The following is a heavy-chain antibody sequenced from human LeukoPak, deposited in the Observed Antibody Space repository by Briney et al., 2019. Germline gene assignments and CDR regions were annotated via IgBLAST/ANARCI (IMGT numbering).Heavy chain of an antibody. D-gene: IGHD3-22*01. V-gene: IGHV4-4*07. CDR2: IYTSGST. Sequence: SETLSLTCTVSGASISSYYWSWIRQPAGKGLEWIGRIYTSGSTNYNPSLKSRVTMSVDTSKNQFSLKLSSVTAADTAVYYCARGRLSYYDSSGYYEEGAFDIWGQGTMVTVSP. CDR1: GASISSYY. CDR3: ARGRLSYYDSSGYYEEGAFDI. J-gene: IGHJ3*02.